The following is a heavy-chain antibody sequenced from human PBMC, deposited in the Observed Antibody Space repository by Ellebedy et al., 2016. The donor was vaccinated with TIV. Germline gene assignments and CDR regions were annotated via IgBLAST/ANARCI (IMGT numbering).Heavy chain of an antibody. CDR2: IWYDGSNT. CDR1: GFTFSTYS. D-gene: IGHD2/OR15-2a*01. J-gene: IGHJ6*02. V-gene: IGHV3-33*08. Sequence: PGGSLRLSCAASGFTFSTYSMNWVRQAPGKGLEWVAVIWYDGSNTQYADSVKGRFTMSRDNSKNMVYLQMNSLRAEDTAVYYCARDGVRPYFYNGMDVWGQGTTVSVSS. CDR3: ARDGVRPYFYNGMDV.